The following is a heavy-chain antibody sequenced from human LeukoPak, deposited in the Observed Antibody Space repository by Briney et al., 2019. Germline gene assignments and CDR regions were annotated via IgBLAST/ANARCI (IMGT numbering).Heavy chain of an antibody. Sequence: SETLSLTCTVSGYSISSGYYWGWIRQPPGKGLEWIGSIYHSGSTYHNPSLKSRVTISVDTSKNQFSLKLSSVTAADTAVYYCARDNGMDVWGKGTTVTVSS. J-gene: IGHJ6*04. CDR2: IYHSGST. V-gene: IGHV4-38-2*02. CDR3: ARDNGMDV. CDR1: GYSISSGYY.